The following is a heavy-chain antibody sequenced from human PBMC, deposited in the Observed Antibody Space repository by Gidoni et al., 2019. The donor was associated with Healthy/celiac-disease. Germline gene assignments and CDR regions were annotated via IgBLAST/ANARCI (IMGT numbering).Heavy chain of an antibody. CDR2: ISAYNGNT. D-gene: IGHD1-26*01. V-gene: IGHV1-18*01. CDR1: GYTFTSYG. J-gene: IGHJ6*02. Sequence: QVQLVQSGAEVKKPGASVTVSCKASGYTFTSYGISWVRQAPGQGLEWMGWISAYNGNTNDAQKLQGRVTMTTDTSTSTAYMELRSLRSDDTAVYYCARDSRVGATGVYYYYGMDVWGQGTTVTVSS. CDR3: ARDSRVGATGVYYYYGMDV.